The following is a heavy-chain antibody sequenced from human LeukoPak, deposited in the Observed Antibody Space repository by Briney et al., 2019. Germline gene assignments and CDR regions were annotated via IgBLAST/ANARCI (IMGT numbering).Heavy chain of an antibody. J-gene: IGHJ6*03. D-gene: IGHD1-1*01. CDR2: RYHSGST. Sequence: SETLSLTCTVSGYSISSGYYWGWIRQPPGKGLEWIGSRYHSGSTYYNPSLKSRVTISVDTSKNQFSLKLNSVTAADTAVYYCARVSWFPGTSYYFMDVWGKGTTVTVSS. CDR1: GYSISSGYY. CDR3: ARVSWFPGTSYYFMDV. V-gene: IGHV4-38-2*02.